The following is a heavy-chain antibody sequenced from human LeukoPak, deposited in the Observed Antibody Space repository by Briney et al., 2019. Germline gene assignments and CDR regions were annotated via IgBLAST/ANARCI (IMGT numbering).Heavy chain of an antibody. J-gene: IGHJ3*01. D-gene: IGHD6-13*01. CDR1: GGSLNNNV. CDR3: ARDPGIAATGDALDV. V-gene: IGHV4-4*07. Sequence: SETLSLTCTVSGGSLNNNVWNWIRQPAGRGLEWLGHIYTTGSTTYNPSLKSRVTMSVDKAKNQLSLKLTPVTAADTAIYYCARDPGIAATGDALDVWGQGTVVTVSA. CDR2: IYTTGST.